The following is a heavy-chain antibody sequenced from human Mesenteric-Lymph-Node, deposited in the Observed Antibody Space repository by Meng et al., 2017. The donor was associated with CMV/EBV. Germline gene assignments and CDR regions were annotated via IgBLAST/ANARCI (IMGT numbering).Heavy chain of an antibody. J-gene: IGHJ4*02. CDR2: IYKSGST. CDR3: ARGRRGDYYDSSGLGY. Sequence: SETLSLTCSVSGVSISSYYWTWIRQPPGKGLEWIGYIYKSGSTNYNPSLKSRVTMSVDNSKNQFSLRLTSVTAADTAVYYCARGRRGDYYDSSGLGYWGQGTLVTVSS. D-gene: IGHD3-22*01. V-gene: IGHV4-59*01. CDR1: GVSISSYY.